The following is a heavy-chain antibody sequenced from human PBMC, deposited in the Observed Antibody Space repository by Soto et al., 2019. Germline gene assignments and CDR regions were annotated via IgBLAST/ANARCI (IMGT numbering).Heavy chain of an antibody. Sequence: LRLSCAASGFTFSSYGMHWVRQAPGKGLEWVAVISYDGSNKYYADSVKGRFTISRDNSKNTLYLQMNSLRAEDTAVYYCAKDRSSYYYYGMDVWGQGTTVTVSS. J-gene: IGHJ6*02. V-gene: IGHV3-30*18. CDR3: AKDRSSYYYYGMDV. CDR2: ISYDGSNK. CDR1: GFTFSSYG.